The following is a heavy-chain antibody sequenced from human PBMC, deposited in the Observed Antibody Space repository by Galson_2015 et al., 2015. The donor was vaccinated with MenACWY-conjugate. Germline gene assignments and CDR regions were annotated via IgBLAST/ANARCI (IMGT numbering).Heavy chain of an antibody. D-gene: IGHD5-18*01. CDR2: SYYSGST. CDR1: GGSISSGGYF. V-gene: IGHV4-31*03. Sequence: TLSLTCTVSGGSISSGGYFWTWIRQHPGKGLEWIGYSYYSGSTDYNPSLTSRLIISVDTSKNLFSLNLTSVTAADTAVYYCARGYSYGIFDLWGQGTPVTVSS. CDR3: ARGYSYGIFDL. J-gene: IGHJ4*02.